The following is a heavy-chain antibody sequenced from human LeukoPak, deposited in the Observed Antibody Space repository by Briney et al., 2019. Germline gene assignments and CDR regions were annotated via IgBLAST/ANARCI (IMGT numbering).Heavy chain of an antibody. Sequence: GGSLRLSCAASGFTFSSYGMHWVRQAPGKGLEWVAVISYDGSNKYYADSVKGRFTISRDNSKNTLYLQMNSLRAEDTAVYYCARAVGYSYGYIYPNFDYWGQGTTVTVSS. V-gene: IGHV3-30*03. CDR1: GFTFSSYG. CDR3: ARAVGYSYGYIYPNFDY. CDR2: ISYDGSNK. D-gene: IGHD5-18*01. J-gene: IGHJ4*02.